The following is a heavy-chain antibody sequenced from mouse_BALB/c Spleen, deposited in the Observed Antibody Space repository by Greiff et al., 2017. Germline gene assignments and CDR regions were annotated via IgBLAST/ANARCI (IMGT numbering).Heavy chain of an antibody. D-gene: IGHD1-1*01. CDR3: ASHYYGSSPYAMDY. CDR1: GYTFTSYW. J-gene: IGHJ4*01. V-gene: IGHV1-69*02. Sequence: VQLQQSGAELVKPGASVKLSCKASGYTFTSYWMHWVKQRPGQGLEWIGEIDPSDSYTNYNQKFKGKATLTVDKSSSTAYMQLSSLTSEDSAVYYCASHYYGSSPYAMDYWGQGTSVTVSS. CDR2: IDPSDSYT.